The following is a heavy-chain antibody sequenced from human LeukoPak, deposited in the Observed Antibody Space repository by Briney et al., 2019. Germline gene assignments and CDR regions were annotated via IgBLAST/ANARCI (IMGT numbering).Heavy chain of an antibody. CDR1: GGSISSSSYY. Sequence: SETLSLTCTVSGGSISSSSYYWGWIRQPPGKGLEWIGSIYYSGSTYYNPSLKSRVTISVDTSKNQFSLKLSSVTAADTAVYYCAREYSSSWYKGGGAFDIWGQGTMVTVSS. D-gene: IGHD6-13*01. V-gene: IGHV4-39*07. CDR3: AREYSSSWYKGGGAFDI. J-gene: IGHJ3*02. CDR2: IYYSGST.